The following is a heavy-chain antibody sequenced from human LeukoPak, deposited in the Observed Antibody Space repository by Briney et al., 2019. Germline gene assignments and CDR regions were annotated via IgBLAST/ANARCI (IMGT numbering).Heavy chain of an antibody. J-gene: IGHJ4*02. CDR3: AKDLSVTMVRGVMFPSDY. Sequence: GGSLRLSCAASGFTFSSYAMSWVRQAPGKGLEWVSAISGSGGSTYYADSVKGRFTISRDNSKNTLYLQMNSLRAEDMAVYYCAKDLSVTMVRGVMFPSDYWGQGTLVTVSS. CDR1: GFTFSSYA. V-gene: IGHV3-23*01. CDR2: ISGSGGST. D-gene: IGHD3-10*01.